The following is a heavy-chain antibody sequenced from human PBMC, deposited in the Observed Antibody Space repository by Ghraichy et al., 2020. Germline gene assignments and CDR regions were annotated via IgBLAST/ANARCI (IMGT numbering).Heavy chain of an antibody. CDR2: ISSSGTTI. D-gene: IGHD5/OR15-5a*01. Sequence: GGSLRLSCAASGFTFSSYSMNWVRQAPGKGLEWVSYISSSGTTIYYADSVKGRFTISRDNAKNSLYLQMNSLRDEDTAVYYCARDPRPASTAHYPTYYFDYWGQGTLVTVSS. J-gene: IGHJ4*02. CDR1: GFTFSSYS. V-gene: IGHV3-48*02. CDR3: ARDPRPASTAHYPTYYFDY.